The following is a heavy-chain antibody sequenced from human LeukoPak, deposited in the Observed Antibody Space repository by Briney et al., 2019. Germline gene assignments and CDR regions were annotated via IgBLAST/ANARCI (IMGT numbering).Heavy chain of an antibody. CDR2: IIPIFGTA. J-gene: IGHJ1*01. D-gene: IGHD6-19*01. Sequence: GASVKVSCKASGGTFSSYAISWVRQAPGQGLEWMGGIIPIFGTANYAQKLQGRVTMTTDTSTSTAYMELRSLRSDDTAVYYCARGSIAVAGTKWDFQHWGQGTLVTVSS. V-gene: IGHV1-69*05. CDR1: GGTFSSYA. CDR3: ARGSIAVAGTKWDFQH.